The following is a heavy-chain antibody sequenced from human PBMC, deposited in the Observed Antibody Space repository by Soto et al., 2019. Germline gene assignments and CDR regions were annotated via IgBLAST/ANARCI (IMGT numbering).Heavy chain of an antibody. V-gene: IGHV2-70*01. D-gene: IGHD1-26*01. CDR3: ARSGATRYYYGMDV. CDR2: IDWDDDR. Sequence: SGPTLVNPTQTLKLTCTFSGFSLSTSGMCVSWIRQPPGKALEWLALIDWDDDRYYSTSLKTRLTISKDTSKNQVVLTMTNMDPVDTATYYCARSGATRYYYGMDVWGQGTTVTVSS. CDR1: GFSLSTSGMC. J-gene: IGHJ6*02.